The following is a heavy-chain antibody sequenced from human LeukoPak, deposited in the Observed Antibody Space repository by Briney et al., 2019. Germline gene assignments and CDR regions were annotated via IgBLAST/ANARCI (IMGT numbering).Heavy chain of an antibody. Sequence: ASVKLSCTAAGYTFTGYYMHWGWHPHAPGLEWMGRSNTNSGGTNHAQKFHSRVTMTRDTSSSTAYMELSRPRSDATAVYYCARGIVVVTAMPFDYCGRGTLVTVSS. CDR2: SNTNSGGT. CDR1: GYTFTGYY. J-gene: IGHJ4*02. D-gene: IGHD2-21*02. CDR3: ARGIVVVTAMPFDY. V-gene: IGHV1-2*06.